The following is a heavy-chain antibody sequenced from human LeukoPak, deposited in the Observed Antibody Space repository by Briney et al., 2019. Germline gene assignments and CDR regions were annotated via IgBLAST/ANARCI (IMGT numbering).Heavy chain of an antibody. CDR2: IYSTGST. Sequence: SETLSLTCTVPGGSIRSYYWSWIRQPAGKGLEWIGRIYSTGSTNYNPSLKSRVTMSVDTSKNQFSLRLRSVTAADTAVYYCARQIASAGTAGFDFWGQGALVTVSS. CDR1: GGSIRSYY. CDR3: ARQIASAGTAGFDF. V-gene: IGHV4-4*07. D-gene: IGHD6-13*01. J-gene: IGHJ4*02.